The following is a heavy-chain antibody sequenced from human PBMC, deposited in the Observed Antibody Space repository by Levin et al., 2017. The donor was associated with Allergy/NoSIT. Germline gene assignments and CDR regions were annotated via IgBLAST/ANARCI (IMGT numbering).Heavy chain of an antibody. CDR3: AAERWSDGKHGPLDY. CDR2: FDPEDGEI. CDR1: GYSLSELA. V-gene: IGHV1-24*01. J-gene: IGHJ4*02. Sequence: ASVKVSCTVSGYSLSELAIHWVRQAPGKGLEWMGGFDPEDGEIIYAQKFEGRVTMTEGTTIGTAYLELSSLTSEDTAVYYCAAERWSDGKHGPLDYWVQGTLVTVSS. D-gene: IGHD4-23*01.